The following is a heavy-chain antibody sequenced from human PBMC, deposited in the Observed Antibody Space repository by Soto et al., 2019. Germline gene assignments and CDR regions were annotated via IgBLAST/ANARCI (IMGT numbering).Heavy chain of an antibody. J-gene: IGHJ4*02. D-gene: IGHD4-17*01. CDR2: IYYSGST. Sequence: PSETLSLTCTVSGGSISSYYWSWIRQPPGKGLEWIGYIYYSGSTNYNPSLKSRVTISVDTSKNQFSLKLSSVTAADTAVYYCARESPDYGDYLLFDYWGQGTLVTVSS. CDR3: ARESPDYGDYLLFDY. V-gene: IGHV4-59*01. CDR1: GGSISSYY.